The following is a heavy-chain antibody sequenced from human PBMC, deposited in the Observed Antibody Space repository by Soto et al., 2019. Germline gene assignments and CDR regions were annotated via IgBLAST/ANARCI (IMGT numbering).Heavy chain of an antibody. CDR2: ISYDGDAQ. CDR3: AKDRGHIAVAAITGGGDFHI. D-gene: IGHD6-19*01. J-gene: IGHJ3*02. CDR1: GFTLSSYG. V-gene: IGHV3-30*18. Sequence: QLVESGGGVVQPGTSLRLSCVASGFTLSSYGMHWVRQAPGKGLEWVAAISYDGDAQYYGDSVRGRFTISRDNSKSTVYLQLNSLRAEDSGVYYCAKDRGHIAVAAITGGGDFHIWGQGTMVAVSS.